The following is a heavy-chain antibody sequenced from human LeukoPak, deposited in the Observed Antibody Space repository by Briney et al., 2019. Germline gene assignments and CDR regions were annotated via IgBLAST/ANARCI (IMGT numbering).Heavy chain of an antibody. CDR1: GFTFSSYC. D-gene: IGHD3-22*01. Sequence: PGRSLRLSCAASGFTFSSYCMHWVRQAPGKGLEWVAVISYDGSNKYYADSVKGRSTISRDNSKNTLYLQMNSLRAEDTAVYYCAKDTDYYDSSGYYYFDYWGQGTLVTVSS. CDR2: ISYDGSNK. J-gene: IGHJ4*02. V-gene: IGHV3-30*18. CDR3: AKDTDYYDSSGYYYFDY.